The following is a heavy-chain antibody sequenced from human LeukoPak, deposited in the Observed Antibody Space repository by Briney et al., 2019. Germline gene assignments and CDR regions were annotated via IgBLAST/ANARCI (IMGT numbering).Heavy chain of an antibody. J-gene: IGHJ3*02. CDR2: IYYTGST. CDR1: GGSISSYY. D-gene: IGHD2-2*01. Sequence: SETLSLTCTVSGGSISSYYWSWIRQPPGKGLEWISYIYYTGSTNYNPSLKSRVTISVDTSKNQFSLKLSSVTAADTAVYYCARVTCSSTSCYGVDAFDIWGQGTMVTVSS. CDR3: ARVTCSSTSCYGVDAFDI. V-gene: IGHV4-59*08.